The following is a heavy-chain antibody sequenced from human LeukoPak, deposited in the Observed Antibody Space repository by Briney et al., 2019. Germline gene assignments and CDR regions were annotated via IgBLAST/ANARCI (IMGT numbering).Heavy chain of an antibody. Sequence: SETLSLTCTVSGGSISSNNYYWGWIRQPPGKGLEWNGSNYYSGTTFYNPSLKSRVTISIDTSKNQFSLKLSSVTAADTAVYYCASMLPATAIHFDYWGQGTLVTVSS. D-gene: IGHD2-2*02. CDR2: NYYSGTT. CDR1: GGSISSNNYY. CDR3: ASMLPATAIHFDY. J-gene: IGHJ4*02. V-gene: IGHV4-39*01.